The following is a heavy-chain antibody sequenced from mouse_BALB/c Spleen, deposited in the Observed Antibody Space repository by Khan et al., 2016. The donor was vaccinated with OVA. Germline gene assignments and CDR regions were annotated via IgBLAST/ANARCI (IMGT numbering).Heavy chain of an antibody. Sequence: QVQLQQSGAELARPGASVKLSCKASGYTFTDYYINWVKQRTGQGLEWIGEISPGSGDTYYTETFKGKAPLTADKSSNTAYLHLSSLTSEASAVYFCARRNYCGYTFAYWGQGTLVTVSA. CDR2: ISPGSGDT. CDR1: GYTFTDYY. V-gene: IGHV1-77*01. CDR3: ARRNYCGYTFAY. D-gene: IGHD1-2*01. J-gene: IGHJ3*01.